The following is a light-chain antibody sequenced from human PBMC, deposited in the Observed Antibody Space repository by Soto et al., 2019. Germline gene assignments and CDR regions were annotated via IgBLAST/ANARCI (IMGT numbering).Light chain of an antibody. CDR2: KAS. CDR3: QHYNSYSEA. CDR1: QDISNF. J-gene: IGKJ1*01. V-gene: IGKV1-5*03. Sequence: DIQMAQSPSSLSASVGDRVAITCRASQDISNFLNWYQQKPGKAPKLLIYKASTLKSGVPSRFSGSGSGTEFTLTISSLQPDDFATYYCQHYNSYSEAFGQGTKVDI.